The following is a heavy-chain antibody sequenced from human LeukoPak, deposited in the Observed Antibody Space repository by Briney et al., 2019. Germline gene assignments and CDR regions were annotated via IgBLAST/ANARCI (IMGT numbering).Heavy chain of an antibody. D-gene: IGHD3-10*01. CDR2: IYPGDSDT. CDR3: ARQSYSYYGSGSYDNWFDP. Sequence: GESLKISCKGSGYSFTSYWIGWVRQLPGKGLGWMGIIYPGDSDTRYSPSFQGQVTISADKSISTAYLQWSSLKASDTAMYYCARQSYSYYGSGSYDNWFDPWGQGTLVTVSS. V-gene: IGHV5-51*01. J-gene: IGHJ5*02. CDR1: GYSFTSYW.